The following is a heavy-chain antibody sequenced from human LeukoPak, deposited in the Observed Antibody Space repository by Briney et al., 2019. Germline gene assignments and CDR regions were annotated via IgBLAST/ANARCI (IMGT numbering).Heavy chain of an antibody. V-gene: IGHV3-48*03. CDR2: ISSSGSTI. Sequence: GGSLRLSCAASVFTFSSYEMNWVRQAPGKGLEWVSYISSSGSTINYADSVKGRFTISRDSSKNTLYLQMNSLRDEDTAVYYCARVKGIGSAWYRPYFDYWGQGTLVTVSS. D-gene: IGHD6-19*01. CDR1: VFTFSSYE. CDR3: ARVKGIGSAWYRPYFDY. J-gene: IGHJ4*02.